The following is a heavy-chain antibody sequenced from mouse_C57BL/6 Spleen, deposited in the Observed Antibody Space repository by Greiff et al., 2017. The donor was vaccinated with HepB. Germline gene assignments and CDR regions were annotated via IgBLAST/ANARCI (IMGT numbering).Heavy chain of an antibody. CDR3: ARWGYYGSYWYFDV. CDR1: GYTFTSYW. CDR2: IYPGSGST. D-gene: IGHD1-1*01. Sequence: QVQLQQPGAELVKPGASVKMSCKASGYTFTSYWITWVKQSPGQGLEWIGDIYPGSGSTNYNEKFKSKATLTVDTSSSTAYMQLSSLTSEDSAVYYCARWGYYGSYWYFDVWGTGTTVTVSS. J-gene: IGHJ1*03. V-gene: IGHV1-55*01.